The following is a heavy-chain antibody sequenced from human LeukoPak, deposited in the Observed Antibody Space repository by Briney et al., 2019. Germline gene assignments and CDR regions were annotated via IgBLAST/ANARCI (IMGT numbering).Heavy chain of an antibody. J-gene: IGHJ4*02. CDR1: GYRFTDHL. D-gene: IGHD2-15*01. CDR3: TRDLRIAPAVAFFDS. V-gene: IGHV1-2*02. CDR2: INPNTGDT. Sequence: GASVKVSCKVSGYRFTDHLIHWIRQAPGQGLEWMGWINPNTGDTRSAQKFQGRVAMTSDTSITTTYMELTGLESGDGAMYFCTRDLRIAPAVAFFDSWGQGTRVTVSS.